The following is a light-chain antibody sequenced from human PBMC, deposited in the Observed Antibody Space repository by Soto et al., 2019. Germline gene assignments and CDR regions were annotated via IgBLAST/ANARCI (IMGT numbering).Light chain of an antibody. Sequence: EILLTQSPGTLSLSPGERATLSCGASQSVSSNSLAWFQQKPCQAPRLLIYDASNRATGIPARFSGSGSGTDFTLTISSLEPQDFAVYYCQQRSNWQGFTFGPGTQVDIK. V-gene: IGKV3-11*01. J-gene: IGKJ3*01. CDR3: QQRSNWQGFT. CDR2: DAS. CDR1: QSVSSN.